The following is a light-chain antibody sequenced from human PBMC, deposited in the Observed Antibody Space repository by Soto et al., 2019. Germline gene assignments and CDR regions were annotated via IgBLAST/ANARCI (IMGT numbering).Light chain of an antibody. V-gene: IGKV1-12*01. CDR1: QNISSW. CDR2: AAS. J-gene: IGKJ5*01. CDR3: QQADSFPIT. Sequence: DIQMTQSPSSVSASIGDIVTITCRASQNISSWLAWYQQKPGKAPNLLIYAASRLPDGVPFRFSGSGSGTHLTLSINSLQPEDFATYFCQQADSFPITFGQGTRLDIK.